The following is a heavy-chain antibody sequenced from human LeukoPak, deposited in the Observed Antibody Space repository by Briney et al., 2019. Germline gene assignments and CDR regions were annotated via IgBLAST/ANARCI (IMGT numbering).Heavy chain of an antibody. CDR2: VSWNGDTI. D-gene: IGHD6-6*01. CDR1: GFTFDDYA. V-gene: IGHV3-9*01. CDR3: AKSPYRAAPLYYYFYMDV. Sequence: GGSLRLSCAASGFTFDDYAMHWVRHAPGAGLEWVSGVSWNGDTIDYADSVKGGFTISRDNAKNFLFLQMNSLRAEDTALYYCAKSPYRAAPLYYYFYMDVWGKGTTVTASS. J-gene: IGHJ6*03.